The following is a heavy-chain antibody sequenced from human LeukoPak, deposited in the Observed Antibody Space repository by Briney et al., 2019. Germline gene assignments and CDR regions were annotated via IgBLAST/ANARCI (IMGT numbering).Heavy chain of an antibody. CDR2: IKQDGSEK. J-gene: IGHJ5*02. D-gene: IGHD6-19*01. CDR3: AKDLGGQWLVFWFDP. V-gene: IGHV3-7*01. Sequence: AGGSLRLSCAASGFTFSSYWMSWVRQAPGKGLEWVANIKQDGSEKYYVDPVKGRFTISRDNAKNSLYLQMNSLRAEDTAVYYCAKDLGGQWLVFWFDPWGQGTLVTVSS. CDR1: GFTFSSYW.